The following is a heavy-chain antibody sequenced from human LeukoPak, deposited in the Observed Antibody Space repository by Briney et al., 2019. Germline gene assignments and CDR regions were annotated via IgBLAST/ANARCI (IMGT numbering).Heavy chain of an antibody. CDR3: ARDYYDANDAFDI. CDR1: GYTFTDYY. D-gene: IGHD3-22*01. Sequence: ASVKVSCKASGYTFTDYYMHWVRQAPGQGLEWMGWMNPNRGNTGYAQKFQGRVTMTRNTSISTAYMELSSLRSEDTAVYYCARDYYDANDAFDIWGQGTMVTVSS. CDR2: MNPNRGNT. J-gene: IGHJ3*02. V-gene: IGHV1-8*02.